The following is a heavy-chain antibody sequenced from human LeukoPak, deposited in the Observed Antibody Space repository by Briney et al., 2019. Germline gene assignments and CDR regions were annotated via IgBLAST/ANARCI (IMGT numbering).Heavy chain of an antibody. CDR2: ISSSSSYI. V-gene: IGHV3-21*01. CDR3: ARGVVPAALNWFDP. CDR1: RFTFSSYS. Sequence: GGSLRLSCAASRFTFSSYSMNWVRQAPGKGLEWVSSISSSSSYIYYADSVKGRFTISRDNAKNSLYLQMNSLRAEDTAVYYCARGVVPAALNWFDPWGQGTLVTVSS. D-gene: IGHD2-2*01. J-gene: IGHJ5*02.